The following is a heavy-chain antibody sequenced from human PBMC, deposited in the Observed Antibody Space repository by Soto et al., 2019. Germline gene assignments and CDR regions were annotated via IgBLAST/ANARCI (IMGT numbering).Heavy chain of an antibody. Sequence: EAQLLESGGGLVQPGGSLRLSCAASGFTFSNYAMSWVRQAPGKGLEWVSSIHGSGAGTYYTDSVKGRFTVSRDDSKKTLYLQMSSLTVDDTAVYYCARDAVPANGQWDYFDPWGQGTLVTVSS. J-gene: IGHJ5*02. CDR1: GFTFSNYA. CDR2: IHGSGAGT. CDR3: ARDAVPANGQWDYFDP. D-gene: IGHD2-21*02. V-gene: IGHV3-23*01.